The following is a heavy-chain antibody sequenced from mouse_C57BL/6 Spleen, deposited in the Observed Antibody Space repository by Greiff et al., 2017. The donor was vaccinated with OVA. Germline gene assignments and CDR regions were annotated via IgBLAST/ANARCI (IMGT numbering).Heavy chain of an antibody. CDR1: GYTFTSYW. Sequence: VQLQQPGAELVMPGASVKLSCKASGYTFTSYWMHWVKQRPGQGLEWIGEIDPSDSYTNYNQKFKGKSTLTVDKSSSTAYMQLSSLTSEDSAVYYCALFYDVLGDFDYWGQGTTLTVSS. J-gene: IGHJ2*01. CDR3: ALFYDVLGDFDY. D-gene: IGHD2-3*01. CDR2: IDPSDSYT. V-gene: IGHV1-69*01.